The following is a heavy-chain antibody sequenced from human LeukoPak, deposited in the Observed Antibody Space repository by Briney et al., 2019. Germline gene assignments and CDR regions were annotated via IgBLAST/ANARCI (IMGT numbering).Heavy chain of an antibody. V-gene: IGHV1-2*02. CDR1: GYTFTGYY. CDR3: ARTRGGIDY. Sequence: ASVKVSCKTSGYTFTGYYMHWVRQAPGQGLEWMGWINPNSGGTNYAQKFQGRVTMTRDTSISTAYMELSSLRSDDTAVYYCARTRGGIDYWGQGTLVTVSS. CDR2: INPNSGGT. J-gene: IGHJ4*02. D-gene: IGHD3-16*01.